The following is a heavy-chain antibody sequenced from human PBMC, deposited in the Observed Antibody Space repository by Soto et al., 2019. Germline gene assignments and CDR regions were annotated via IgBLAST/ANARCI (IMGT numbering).Heavy chain of an antibody. D-gene: IGHD5-18*01. CDR3: ARSVDTAMAFDY. V-gene: IGHV1-69*02. CDR1: GGTFSSYT. J-gene: IGHJ4*02. Sequence: QVQLVQSGAEVKKPGSSVKVSCKASGGTFSSYTISWVRQAPGQGLEWMGRIIPILGIANYAQKFQGRVTITADKSTSTAYMELSSLRSEDTAVYYCARSVDTAMAFDYWGQGTLVTVSS. CDR2: IIPILGIA.